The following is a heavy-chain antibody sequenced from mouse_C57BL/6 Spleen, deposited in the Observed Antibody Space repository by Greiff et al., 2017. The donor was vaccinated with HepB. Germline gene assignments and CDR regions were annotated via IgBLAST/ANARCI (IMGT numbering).Heavy chain of an antibody. V-gene: IGHV1-81*01. CDR2: IYPRSGNT. Sequence: VQLQQSGAELARPGASVKLSCKASGYTFTSYGISWVKQRTGQGLEWIGEIYPRSGNTYYNEKFKGKATLTADKSSSTAYMELRSLTSEDSAVYFCARVDYDAWFAYGGQGTLVTVSA. J-gene: IGHJ3*01. CDR3: ARVDYDAWFAY. CDR1: GYTFTSYG. D-gene: IGHD2-4*01.